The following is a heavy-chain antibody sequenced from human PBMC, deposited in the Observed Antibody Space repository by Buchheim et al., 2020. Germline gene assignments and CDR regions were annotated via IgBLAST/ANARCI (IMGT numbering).Heavy chain of an antibody. D-gene: IGHD3-22*01. J-gene: IGHJ3*02. CDR2: INHSGST. V-gene: IGHV4-34*01. Sequence: QVQLQQWGAGLLKPSETLSLTCAVYGGSFSGYYWSWIRQPPGKGLEWIGEINHSGSTNYNPSLKSRVTISVDTSKNQFSLKLSSVTAADTAVYYCARAPGSHLGHYDSSGPRFFDIWGQGT. CDR3: ARAPGSHLGHYDSSGPRFFDI. CDR1: GGSFSGYY.